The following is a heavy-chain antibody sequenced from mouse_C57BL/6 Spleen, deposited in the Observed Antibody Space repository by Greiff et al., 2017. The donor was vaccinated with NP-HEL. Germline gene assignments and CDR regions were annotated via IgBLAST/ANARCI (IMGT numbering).Heavy chain of an antibody. D-gene: IGHD2-12*01. CDR3: ARRGNDDGGADY. CDR2: IYPSDSET. CDR1: GYTFTSYW. J-gene: IGHJ2*01. V-gene: IGHV1-61*01. Sequence: VQLQQPGAELVRPGSSVKLSCKASGYTFTSYWMDWVKQRPGQGLEWIGNIYPSDSETHYNQKFKDKATLTVDKSSSTAYIQLSSLTSEDSAVYYCARRGNDDGGADYWGQGTTLTVSS.